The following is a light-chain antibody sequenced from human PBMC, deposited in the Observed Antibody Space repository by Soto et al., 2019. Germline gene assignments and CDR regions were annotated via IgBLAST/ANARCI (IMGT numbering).Light chain of an antibody. J-gene: IGKJ1*01. CDR2: EAS. CDR3: QQYHGYPWT. V-gene: IGKV1-5*03. CDR1: PSIYTW. Sequence: DIQMTQSPSTLFASLGDRVTITCRASPSIYTWLAWYQHKPGKAPKLLISEASLSESGVPSRFSGSESGTQFTLTISSLQPDDFATYFCQQYHGYPWTFSQGTKVDIK.